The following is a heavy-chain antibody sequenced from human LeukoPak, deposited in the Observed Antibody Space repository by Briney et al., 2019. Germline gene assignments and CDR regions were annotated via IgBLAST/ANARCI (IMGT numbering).Heavy chain of an antibody. CDR3: ARESGGYSYGWFYYYYYMDV. V-gene: IGHV4-4*08. Sequence: SETLSLTCTVSGGSISTYYWSWIRQPPGKGLEWIGRIYTSGSTNYNPSLKSRVTISVGTSKNQFSLKLSSVTAADTAVYYCARESGGYSYGWFYYYYYMDVWGKGTTVTISS. J-gene: IGHJ6*03. D-gene: IGHD5-18*01. CDR2: IYTSGST. CDR1: GGSISTYY.